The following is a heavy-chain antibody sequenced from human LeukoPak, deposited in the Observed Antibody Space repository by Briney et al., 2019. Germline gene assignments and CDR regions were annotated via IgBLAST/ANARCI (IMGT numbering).Heavy chain of an antibody. CDR3: ARGSGYPTGWSWFDP. D-gene: IGHD6-25*01. V-gene: IGHV4-38-2*01. J-gene: IGHJ5*02. CDR2: IYRDGTT. CDR1: GYSITSGRY. Sequence: SETLSLTCAVSGYSITSGRYWGWIRQPPGKGLEWIGSIYRDGTTFYNPSLNSRVTISVDTSKNHFSLKLNSVGAADTAVYYCARGSGYPTGWSWFDPWGQGTLVTVSS.